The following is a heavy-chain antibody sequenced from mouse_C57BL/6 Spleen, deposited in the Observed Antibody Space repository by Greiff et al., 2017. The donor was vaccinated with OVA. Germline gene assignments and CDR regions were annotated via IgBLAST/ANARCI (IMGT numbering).Heavy chain of an antibody. CDR3: ARDYPYAMDY. J-gene: IGHJ4*01. CDR1: GYSITSGYY. Sequence: VQLKESGPGLVKPSQSLSLTCSVTGYSITSGYYWNWIRQFPGNNLEWMGYISYDGSNNYNPSLKNRISITRDTSKNQFFLKLNSVTTEDTATYYCARDYPYAMDYWGQGTSVTVSS. V-gene: IGHV3-6*01. CDR2: ISYDGSN.